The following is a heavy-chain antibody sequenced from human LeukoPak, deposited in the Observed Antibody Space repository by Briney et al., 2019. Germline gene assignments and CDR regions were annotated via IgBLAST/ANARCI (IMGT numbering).Heavy chain of an antibody. D-gene: IGHD5-18*01. CDR2: ISSNGGST. V-gene: IGHV3-64*01. J-gene: IGHJ6*03. CDR1: GFTFSSYV. CDR3: AIIGYSYMDV. Sequence: PGGSVRLSCAASGFTFSSYVSSCAMSWVRQAPGKGLEYVSAISSNGGSTYYANSVKGRFPISRDTSKNTLYLQVGSLRAEDMAVYYCAIIGYSYMDVWGKGTTVTIPS.